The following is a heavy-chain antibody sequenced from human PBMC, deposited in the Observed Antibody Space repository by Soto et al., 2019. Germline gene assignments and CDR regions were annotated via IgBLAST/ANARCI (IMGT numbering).Heavy chain of an antibody. CDR2: IIPISGTA. CDR1: GGTFTSFA. J-gene: IGHJ4*02. Sequence: QVQLVQSGAEVKKPGSSVKVSCKASGGTFTSFAVSWVRQAPGQGLEWMGGIIPISGTAHYAQKFQGRVTITADESRSTGHLELSRLGSEDTAGYYCARGWCSPSWYFGLDRDWGQGTLVTVSS. CDR3: ARGWCSPSWYFGLDRD. V-gene: IGHV1-69*01. D-gene: IGHD2-2*01.